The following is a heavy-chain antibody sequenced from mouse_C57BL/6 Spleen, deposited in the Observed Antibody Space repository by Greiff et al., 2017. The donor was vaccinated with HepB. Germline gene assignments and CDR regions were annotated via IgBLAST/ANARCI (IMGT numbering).Heavy chain of an antibody. Sequence: VQLQQSGPELVKPGASVKISCKASGYTFTDYYMNWVKQSHGKSLEWIGDINPNNGGTSYNQKFKGKATLTVDKSSSTAYMELRSLTSEDSAVYYCARGGDDGYWYFDVWGTGTTVTVSS. D-gene: IGHD2-12*01. CDR1: GYTFTDYY. CDR2: INPNNGGT. CDR3: ARGGDDGYWYFDV. J-gene: IGHJ1*03. V-gene: IGHV1-26*01.